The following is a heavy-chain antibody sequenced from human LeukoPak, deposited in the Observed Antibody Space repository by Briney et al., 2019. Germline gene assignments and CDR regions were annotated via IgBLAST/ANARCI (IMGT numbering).Heavy chain of an antibody. J-gene: IGHJ4*02. CDR1: GGSISSGDYY. V-gene: IGHV4-30-4*01. D-gene: IGHD2-2*01. Sequence: PSETLSLTCTVSGGSISSGDYYWSWIRQPPGKGLEWIGYIYYSGSTYYNPSLKSRVTISVDTSKNQFSLKLSSVTAADTAVYYCARVPVPATKTRRPFDYWGQGTLVTVSS. CDR2: IYYSGST. CDR3: ARVPVPATKTRRPFDY.